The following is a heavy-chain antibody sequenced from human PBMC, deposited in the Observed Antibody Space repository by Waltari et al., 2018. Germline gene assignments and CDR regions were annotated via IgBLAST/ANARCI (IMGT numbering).Heavy chain of an antibody. CDR2: SNPNSGGT. J-gene: IGHJ4*02. V-gene: IGHV1-2*02. Sequence: QVQLVQSGAEVKKPGASVKVSCKASGYTFTDYYMHWVRQAPGKGLEWMGWSNPNSGGTKNAQKFQGRVTMTRDTSISTVYIELTRLRSDDTAVYYCARVRAGYSSNWGQGTLVTVSS. CDR3: ARVRAGYSSN. D-gene: IGHD6-13*01. CDR1: GYTFTDYY.